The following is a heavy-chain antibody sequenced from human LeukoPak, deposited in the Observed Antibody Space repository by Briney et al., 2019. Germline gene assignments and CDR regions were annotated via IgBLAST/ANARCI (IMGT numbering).Heavy chain of an antibody. CDR3: ARTAVAGTLRWFDL. Sequence: PGGSLRLSCVASDFTFSNFGLHWVGQAPGKGLEWLSFIRYDGSNNYHADSVKGRFSISRYNSKNTLHLQMNTLRPDDTAVYYCARTAVAGTLRWFDLWGQGTLVIVSS. CDR2: IRYDGSNN. V-gene: IGHV3-30*02. J-gene: IGHJ5*02. CDR1: DFTFSNFG. D-gene: IGHD6-19*01.